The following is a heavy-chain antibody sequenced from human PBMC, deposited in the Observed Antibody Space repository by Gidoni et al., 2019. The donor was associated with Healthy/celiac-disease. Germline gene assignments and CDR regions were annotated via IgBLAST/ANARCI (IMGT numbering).Heavy chain of an antibody. CDR2: ISGSGGST. CDR3: AKQKLYGSGSYALNYYYYYGMDV. CDR1: GFTFSSYA. V-gene: IGHV3-23*01. Sequence: EVQLLESGGGLVQPGGSLSLSCSASGFTFSSYAMRWVRQAPGKGLEWVSAISGSGGSTYYADSVKGRFTISRDNSKNTLYLQMNSLRAEDTAVYYCAKQKLYGSGSYALNYYYYYGMDVWGQGTTVTVSS. J-gene: IGHJ6*02. D-gene: IGHD3-10*01.